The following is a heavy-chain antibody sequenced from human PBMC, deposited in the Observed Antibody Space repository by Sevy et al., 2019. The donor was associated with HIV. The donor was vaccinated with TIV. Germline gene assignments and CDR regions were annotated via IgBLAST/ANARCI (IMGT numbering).Heavy chain of an antibody. CDR1: GFTFSSYA. V-gene: IGHV3-30*04. D-gene: IGHD3-16*01. CDR2: ISYDGNNK. J-gene: IGHJ6*02. Sequence: GGSLRLSCAASGFTFSSYAMHWVRQAPGKGLEWMAVISYDGNNKYHADSVKDRFTISRDNSKNTLYLQMNSLRAEDTAVYYCARDRSSGGLFLKDYYYFGMDVWGQGTTVTVSS. CDR3: ARDRSSGGLFLKDYYYFGMDV.